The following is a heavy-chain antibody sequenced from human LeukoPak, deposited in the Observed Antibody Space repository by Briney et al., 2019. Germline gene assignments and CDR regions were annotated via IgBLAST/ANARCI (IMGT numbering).Heavy chain of an antibody. CDR3: ARDLSGRAWEGFDY. D-gene: IGHD6-25*01. CDR2: TYYRSKWNN. V-gene: IGHV6-1*01. CDR1: GDSVSSNSAT. J-gene: IGHJ4*02. Sequence: SQTLSLTCAISGDSVSSNSATWNWIRQSPSRGLEWLGRTYYRSKWNNDYAVSVESRITINPGISKNQFSLQMNSVTPEDTAVYYCARDLSGRAWEGFDYWGQGTLVTVSS.